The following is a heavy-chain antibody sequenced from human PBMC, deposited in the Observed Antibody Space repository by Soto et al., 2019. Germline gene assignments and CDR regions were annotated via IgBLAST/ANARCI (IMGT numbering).Heavy chain of an antibody. D-gene: IGHD5-18*01. CDR3: ARSGYSYGYKYYYGMDV. CDR2: IYPGDSDT. Sequence: PGESLKISCKGSGYSFTSYWIGWVRQMPGKGLEWMGIIYPGDSDTRYSPSFQGQVTISADKSISTAYLQWSSLKASDTAMYYCARSGYSYGYKYYYGMDVWGQGTTVTVSS. J-gene: IGHJ6*02. CDR1: GYSFTSYW. V-gene: IGHV5-51*01.